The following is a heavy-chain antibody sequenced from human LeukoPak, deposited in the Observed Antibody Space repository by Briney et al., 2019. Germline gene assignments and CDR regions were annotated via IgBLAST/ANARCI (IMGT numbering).Heavy chain of an antibody. CDR2: INQDGSEK. CDR3: ARPYSSSEAFDI. Sequence: PGGSLRLSCAASGFTFSRYGMHWVRQAPGKGLEWVANINQDGSEKYYVDSVKGRFTISRDNAKNSLYLQMSSLRAEDTAVYYCARPYSSSEAFDIWGQGTMVTVSS. D-gene: IGHD6-13*01. CDR1: GFTFSRYG. J-gene: IGHJ3*02. V-gene: IGHV3-7*04.